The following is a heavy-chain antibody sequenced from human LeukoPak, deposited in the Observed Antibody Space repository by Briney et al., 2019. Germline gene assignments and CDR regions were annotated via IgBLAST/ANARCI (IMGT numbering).Heavy chain of an antibody. V-gene: IGHV3-21*01. CDR2: ISSSSSYM. J-gene: IGHJ6*04. D-gene: IGHD2-2*01. CDR3: AREGIVPAARDYYYYYGMDV. Sequence: TGGSLRLSCAASGFTFSSYSMNWVRQAPGKGLEWVSSISSSSSYMYYADSVKGRFTISRDNAKNSLYLQMNSLRAEDTAVYYCAREGIVPAARDYYYYYGMDVWGKGTTVTVSS. CDR1: GFTFSSYS.